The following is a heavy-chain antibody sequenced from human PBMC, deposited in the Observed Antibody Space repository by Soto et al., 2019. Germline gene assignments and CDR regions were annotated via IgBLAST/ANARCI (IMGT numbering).Heavy chain of an antibody. V-gene: IGHV4-59*08. D-gene: IGHD6-19*01. CDR1: GGSISSYY. CDR2: IYYKGTT. Sequence: SETLSLTCTVSGGSISSYYWSWIRQPPRKGLEWIGYIYYKGTTNYNPSLKSRVTISVDTSNNQLSLKLRSVTAADTAVYYCARHDGFSSGWIFDYWGHGTLVTVSS. J-gene: IGHJ4*01. CDR3: ARHDGFSSGWIFDY.